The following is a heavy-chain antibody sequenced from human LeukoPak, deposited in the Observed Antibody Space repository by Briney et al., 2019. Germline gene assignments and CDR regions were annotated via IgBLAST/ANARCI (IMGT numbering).Heavy chain of an antibody. V-gene: IGHV3-23*01. D-gene: IGHD2-21*02. CDR3: AKDSPLGVDNSGGDCYSPFDI. J-gene: IGHJ3*02. CDR1: GFTFSSYA. CDR2: ISGSGGST. Sequence: PGGSLRLSCAASGFTFSSYAMSWGRQAPGKGLEWVSAISGSGGSTYYADSVKGRFTISRDNSKNTLSLQLNSLRAEDTAVYYCAKDSPLGVDNSGGDCYSPFDIWGQGTMDTVSS.